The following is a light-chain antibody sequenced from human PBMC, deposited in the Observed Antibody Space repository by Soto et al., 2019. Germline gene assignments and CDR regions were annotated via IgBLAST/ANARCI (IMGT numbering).Light chain of an antibody. V-gene: IGLV2-11*01. Sequence: QSVLSQPRSVSGSRGQSVTMSCTGTSSDDGGYNYVSWYQQHPGKAPKLMIYDVSKRPSGVPDRFSGSKSGNTASLTISGLQAEDEADYYCCSYAGSYTFEVFGGGTKLTVL. J-gene: IGLJ2*01. CDR1: SSDDGGYNY. CDR2: DVS. CDR3: CSYAGSYTFEV.